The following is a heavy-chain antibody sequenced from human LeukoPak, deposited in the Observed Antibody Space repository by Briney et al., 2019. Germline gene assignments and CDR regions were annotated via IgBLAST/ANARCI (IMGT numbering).Heavy chain of an antibody. V-gene: IGHV1-18*01. J-gene: IGHJ6*02. D-gene: IGHD2-2*01. Sequence: ASVKVSCKASGYTFTSYGISWVRQAPGQGLEWMGWISAYNGNTNYAQKLQGRVTMTTDTSTSTAYMELRSLRSDDTAVYYCARDCSSTSCYRRYYYGMDVWGQGTTVTVSS. CDR1: GYTFTSYG. CDR2: ISAYNGNT. CDR3: ARDCSSTSCYRRYYYGMDV.